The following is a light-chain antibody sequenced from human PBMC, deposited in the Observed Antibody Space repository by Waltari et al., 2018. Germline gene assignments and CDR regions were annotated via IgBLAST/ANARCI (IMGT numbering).Light chain of an antibody. Sequence: DIQMTQSPSTLSASVGDRVTITCRASQSISSWLAWYQQKPGKAPKLLIYRASGLESGVPSRFGGSGSGTEFTLTISSLQPDDFATYYCQHYNSYPWAFGQGTKVEIK. CDR3: QHYNSYPWA. CDR2: RAS. V-gene: IGKV1-5*03. J-gene: IGKJ1*01. CDR1: QSISSW.